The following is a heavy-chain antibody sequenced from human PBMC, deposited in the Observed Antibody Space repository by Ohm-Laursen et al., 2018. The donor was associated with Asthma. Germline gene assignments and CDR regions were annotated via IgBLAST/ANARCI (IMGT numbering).Heavy chain of an antibody. V-gene: IGHV1-18*01. CDR3: ARNVQSGLDY. CDR2: ISAYNGNT. Sequence: ASVKVSCKASGYTFTSYGISWVRQAPGQGLEWMGWISAYNGNTNYAQKLQGRVAMTSDTSTSTVYMELSSLRSEDTAVYYCARNVQSGLDYWGQGTLVTVSS. J-gene: IGHJ4*02. D-gene: IGHD1-1*01. CDR1: GYTFTSYG.